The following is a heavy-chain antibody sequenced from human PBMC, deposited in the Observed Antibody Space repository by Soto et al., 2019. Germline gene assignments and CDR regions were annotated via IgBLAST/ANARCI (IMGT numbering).Heavy chain of an antibody. CDR3: ARDPRSAVAAYNWFDP. D-gene: IGHD2-15*01. Sequence: GGSLRLSCAASGFTFSDYYMSWIRQAPGKGLEWVSYISSSGSTIYYADTVKGRFTISRDNAKNSLYLQMNSLRAEDTAVYYCARDPRSAVAAYNWFDPWGQGTLVTVSS. J-gene: IGHJ5*02. V-gene: IGHV3-11*01. CDR1: GFTFSDYY. CDR2: ISSSGSTI.